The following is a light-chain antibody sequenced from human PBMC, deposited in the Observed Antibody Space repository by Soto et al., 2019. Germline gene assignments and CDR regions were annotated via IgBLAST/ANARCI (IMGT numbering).Light chain of an antibody. CDR1: QSVSTRY. CDR3: HHFGRSPLAFT. J-gene: IGKJ2*01. Sequence: ESMLTQSPGTLPLSPGERATLSCRASQSVSTRYLAWYQQKHGQAPRLLIYGASIRAAGIPDRFNGSGSGTDFTLTISRLEPEDFAVYYFHHFGRSPLAFTFGQGTKLEI. V-gene: IGKV3-20*01. CDR2: GAS.